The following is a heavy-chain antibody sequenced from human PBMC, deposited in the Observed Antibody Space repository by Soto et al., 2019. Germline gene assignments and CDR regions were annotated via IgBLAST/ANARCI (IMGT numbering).Heavy chain of an antibody. CDR2: INHSGST. J-gene: IGHJ2*01. D-gene: IGHD6-19*01. V-gene: IGHV4-34*01. Sequence: QVQPQPWGAGLLKPSETLSLTCAVYGGSFSPYFWSWIPQPPGKGLETIGEINHSGSTNYNPSLTLRATLSVDTSKNQVSLKLTSVTAADTAVYYCARLASGWQFSYFHFWGRGTPVTVSS. CDR3: ARLASGWQFSYFHF. CDR1: GGSFSPYF.